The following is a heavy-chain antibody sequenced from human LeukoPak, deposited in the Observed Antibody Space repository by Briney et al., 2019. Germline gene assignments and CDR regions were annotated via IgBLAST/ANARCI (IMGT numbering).Heavy chain of an antibody. J-gene: IGHJ3*02. CDR1: GGSFSGYY. V-gene: IGHV4-34*01. D-gene: IGHD6-6*01. Sequence: SETLSLTCAVYGGSFSGYYWRWIRQPPGKGLEWIGEINHSGSTNYNPSLKSRVTISVDTSKNQFSLKLSPVTAADTAVYYCARGRYRIAASGRDAFDIWGQGTMVTVSS. CDR2: INHSGST. CDR3: ARGRYRIAASGRDAFDI.